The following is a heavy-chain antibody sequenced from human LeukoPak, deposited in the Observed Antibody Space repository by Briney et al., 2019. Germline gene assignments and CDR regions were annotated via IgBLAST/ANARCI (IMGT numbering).Heavy chain of an antibody. V-gene: IGHV3-30*04. J-gene: IGHJ4*02. CDR1: GFTFSSYA. CDR2: ISYDGSNK. D-gene: IGHD2-15*01. CDR3: AKQLGYCSDGSCYFPY. Sequence: GGSLRLSCAASGFTFSSYAMHWVRQAPGKGLEWVAVISYDGSNKYYADSVKGRFTISRDNSKNTLYLQMNSLRAEGTAVYYCAKQLGYCSDGSCYFPYWGQGTLVTVSS.